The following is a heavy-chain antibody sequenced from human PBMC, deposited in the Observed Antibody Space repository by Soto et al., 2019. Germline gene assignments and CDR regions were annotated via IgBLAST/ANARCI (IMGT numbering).Heavy chain of an antibody. Sequence: GGSLRLSCAASGFTFSSYAMSWVRQVPGKGLEWVSTISGSGGSRYYADSVEGRFTISRDNSKNTLYLQMNSLRAEDTAAYYCARSPEATVTAFDYWGQGTLVTVSS. CDR1: GFTFSSYA. CDR2: ISGSGGSR. D-gene: IGHD4-17*01. J-gene: IGHJ4*02. V-gene: IGHV3-23*01. CDR3: ARSPEATVTAFDY.